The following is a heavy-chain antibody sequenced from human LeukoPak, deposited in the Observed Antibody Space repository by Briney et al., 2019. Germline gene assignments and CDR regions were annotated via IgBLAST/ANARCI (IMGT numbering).Heavy chain of an antibody. D-gene: IGHD2-2*01. V-gene: IGHV4-34*01. CDR2: INHSGST. CDR3: ARGRGDIVVVPAAIWYFDY. CDR1: GGSFSGYY. Sequence: SETLSLTCAVYGGSFSGYYWSWIRQSPGKGLEWIGEINHSGSTNYNPSLKSRVTISVDTSKNQFSLKLSSVTAADTAVYYCARGRGDIVVVPAAIWYFDYWGQGTLVTVSS. J-gene: IGHJ4*02.